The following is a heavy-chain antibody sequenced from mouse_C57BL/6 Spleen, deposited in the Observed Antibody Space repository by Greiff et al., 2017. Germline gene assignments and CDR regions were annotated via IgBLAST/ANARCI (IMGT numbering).Heavy chain of an antibody. V-gene: IGHV1-39*01. CDR3: VLFITTVVATRNFDY. Sequence: EVQLQQSGPELVKPGASVKISCKASGYSFTDYNMNWVKQSNGKSLEWIGVINPNYGTTSYNQKFKGKATLTVDQSSSTAYMQLNSLTSEDSAVYYCVLFITTVVATRNFDYWGQGTTLPVSS. D-gene: IGHD1-1*01. CDR1: GYSFTDYN. CDR2: INPNYGTT. J-gene: IGHJ2*01.